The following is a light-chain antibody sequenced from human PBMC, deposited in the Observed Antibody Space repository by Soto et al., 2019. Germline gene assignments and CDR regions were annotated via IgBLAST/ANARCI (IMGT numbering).Light chain of an antibody. V-gene: IGLV1-47*01. CDR3: AAWDDSLRGL. CDR2: KNN. Sequence: QSVLTQPPSASGTPGQRVTISCSGSSSNMGNHYVSWYQRLPGTAPKLLLYKNNQRPSGVPDRFSGSKSGTSASLAISGLRSEDEADYYCAAWDDSLRGLFGGGTKLTVL. J-gene: IGLJ2*01. CDR1: SSNMGNHY.